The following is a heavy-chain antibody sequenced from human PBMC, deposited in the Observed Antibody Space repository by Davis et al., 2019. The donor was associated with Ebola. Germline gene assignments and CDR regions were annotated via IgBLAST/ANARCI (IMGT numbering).Heavy chain of an antibody. Sequence: GGSLRLSCAASGFTFSSYVMNWVRQAPGKGLEWVSTISGSGGSTYYADSVKGRFTISRENSKNTLYLQMNSLRAEDTAVYYCAKVGGSGTYWGQGILVTVSS. CDR3: AKVGGSGTY. V-gene: IGHV3-23*01. CDR2: ISGSGGST. CDR1: GFTFSSYV. J-gene: IGHJ4*02. D-gene: IGHD3-10*01.